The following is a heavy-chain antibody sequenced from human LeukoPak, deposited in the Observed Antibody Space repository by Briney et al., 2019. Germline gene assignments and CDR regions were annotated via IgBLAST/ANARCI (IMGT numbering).Heavy chain of an antibody. J-gene: IGHJ4*02. CDR3: ARGDNSGWYFFDY. CDR1: GSTFTDHW. CDR2: IYPGDFDT. V-gene: IGHV5-51*01. Sequence: GESLEISCQASGSTFTDHWIGWVRRLPGRGLEGMGIIYPGDFDTRYSPSFQGQVTISADKSISTAYLQWSTLQAPDTAMYYCARGDNSGWYFFDYWGQGTLVTVSS. D-gene: IGHD6-19*01.